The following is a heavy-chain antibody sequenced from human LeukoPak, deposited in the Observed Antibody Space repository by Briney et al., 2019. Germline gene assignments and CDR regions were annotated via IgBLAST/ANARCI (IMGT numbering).Heavy chain of an antibody. V-gene: IGHV1-3*03. D-gene: IGHD2-2*01. CDR3: ARGDCSSTNCYYYYYMDV. CDR1: GYTFTSYA. CDR2: INAGNGNT. Sequence: ASVKVSCKASGYTFTSYAMHWVRQAPGQRLEWMGWINAGNGNTKYSQEFQGRVTITRDTSASTAYMELSSLRSEDTAVYYCARGDCSSTNCYYYYYMDVWGKGTTVTISS. J-gene: IGHJ6*03.